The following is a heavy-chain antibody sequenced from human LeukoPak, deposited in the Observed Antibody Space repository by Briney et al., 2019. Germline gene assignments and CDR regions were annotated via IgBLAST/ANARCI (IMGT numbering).Heavy chain of an antibody. CDR1: GFTFSGSW. V-gene: IGHV3-7*01. D-gene: IGHD3-10*02. J-gene: IGHJ6*04. Sequence: GGSLRLSCAASGFTFSGSWMSWVRQAPGKGLEWVANINLDGSTTYYVDSVRGRFTISRDNAKNSLYLQMNSLRAEDTAVYYCAELGITMIGGVWGKGTTVTISS. CDR2: INLDGSTT. CDR3: AELGITMIGGV.